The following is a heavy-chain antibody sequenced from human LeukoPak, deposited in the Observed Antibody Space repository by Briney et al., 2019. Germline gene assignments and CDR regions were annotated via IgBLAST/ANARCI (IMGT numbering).Heavy chain of an antibody. CDR3: TKTGARYSASSNFDS. Sequence: PGGSLRLSCAASGFTFSDYYMSWIRQAPGKGLEWVSYISSSGSTIYYADSVKGRFTISRDNAKNSLYLQMNSLRAEDTAMYYCTKTGARYSASSNFDSWGQGALVTVSS. J-gene: IGHJ4*02. CDR1: GFTFSDYY. CDR2: ISSSGSTI. V-gene: IGHV3-11*01. D-gene: IGHD6-6*01.